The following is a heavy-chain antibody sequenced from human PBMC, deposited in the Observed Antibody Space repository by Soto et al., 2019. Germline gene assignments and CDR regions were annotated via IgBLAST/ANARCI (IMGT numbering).Heavy chain of an antibody. D-gene: IGHD1-20*01. CDR2: TYYRSKWYN. CDR1: GNSVASNSGR. Sequence: QTLSLTCAISGNSVASNSGRWNWIRQSPSRGLEWLGRTYYRSKWYNDHAVSVKSRITINPDTSKNQFSLQLNSVTPEDTAVYYCARVITGTAHYYFDYWGQGTLVTVSS. V-gene: IGHV6-1*01. CDR3: ARVITGTAHYYFDY. J-gene: IGHJ4*02.